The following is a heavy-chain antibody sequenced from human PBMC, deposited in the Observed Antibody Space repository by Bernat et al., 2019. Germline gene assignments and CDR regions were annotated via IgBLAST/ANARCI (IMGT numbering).Heavy chain of an antibody. CDR2: ISGNGDTT. CDR1: GSTFSNYP. D-gene: IGHD3-16*01. V-gene: IGHV3-23*01. Sequence: EVQLLESGGAWVQLGGSLRLPVEASGSTFSNYPMTGVRQAPGKGRGWVSAISGNGDTTTYADSVKGRFTISRDSSTNTLFLQMNSLRAEDTAIYYCAKDHYDWGSSFDYWGQGTLVTVSS. J-gene: IGHJ4*02. CDR3: AKDHYDWGSSFDY.